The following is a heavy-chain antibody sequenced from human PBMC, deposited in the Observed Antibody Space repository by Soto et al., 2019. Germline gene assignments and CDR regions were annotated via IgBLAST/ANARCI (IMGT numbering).Heavy chain of an antibody. CDR3: ASVGDCSSTSCHNPLAFDI. CDR1: GFTVSSNY. J-gene: IGHJ3*02. V-gene: IGHV3-53*01. Sequence: GGSLRLSCAASGFTVSSNYMSWVRQAPGKGLEWVSVIYSGGSTYYADSVKGRFTISRDNSKNTLYLQMNSLRAEDTAVYYCASVGDCSSTSCHNPLAFDIWGKGTMVTVSS. CDR2: IYSGGST. D-gene: IGHD2-2*02.